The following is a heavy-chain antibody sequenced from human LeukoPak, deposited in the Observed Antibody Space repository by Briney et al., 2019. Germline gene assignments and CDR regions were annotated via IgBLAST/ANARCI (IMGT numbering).Heavy chain of an antibody. CDR1: GFTFSSYS. CDR2: LSSRSGYI. CDR3: ARGRNWFDP. J-gene: IGHJ5*02. Sequence: GGSLRLSCAASGFTFSSYSMSWFRQAPGKGLEWVSSLSSRSGYIYYADSGKGRSTISRDTARNSLYLQMNSLRAEDTAVYYCARGRNWFDPWGQGTLVTVSS. V-gene: IGHV3-21*01.